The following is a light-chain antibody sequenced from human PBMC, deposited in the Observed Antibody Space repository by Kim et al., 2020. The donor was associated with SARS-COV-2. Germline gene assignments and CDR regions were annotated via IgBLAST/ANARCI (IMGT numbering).Light chain of an antibody. CDR1: QSIGNY. Sequence: ASVGDRVTITGRASQSIGNYLNWFQQRPGKAPNLLIYAASSLESGVPSRFSGSASGTDFTLTISSLQPEDFATYYCQQTFSAPCTFGQGTKVDIK. V-gene: IGKV1-39*01. CDR3: QQTFSAPCT. CDR2: AAS. J-gene: IGKJ2*02.